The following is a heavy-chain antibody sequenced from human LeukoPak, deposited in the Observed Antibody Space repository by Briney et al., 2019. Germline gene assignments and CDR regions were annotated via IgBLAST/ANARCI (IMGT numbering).Heavy chain of an antibody. V-gene: IGHV3-66*01. CDR3: ARDLGGGTYYVGSDN. J-gene: IGHJ4*02. CDR2: IYSGGIT. D-gene: IGHD1-26*01. Sequence: GGSLRLSCAASGFTVSSSYMSWVRQAPGRGLEWVSVIYSGGITYYADSVKGRFTISRDNSKNTLNLQMNSLRAEDTAVYYCARDLGGGTYYVGSDNWGQGTLVTVSS. CDR1: GFTVSSSY.